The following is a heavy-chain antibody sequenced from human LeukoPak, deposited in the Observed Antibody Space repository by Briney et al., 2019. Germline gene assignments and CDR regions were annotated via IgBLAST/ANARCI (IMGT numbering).Heavy chain of an antibody. CDR1: GFTFSSYS. V-gene: IGHV3-21*01. Sequence: GGSLRLSCAASGFTFSSYSMNWVRQAPGRGLEWVSSISSSSSYIYYADSVKGRFTISRDNAKNSLYLQMNSLRAEDTAVYYCARPNCSSTSCAAYYFDYWGQGTLVTVSS. CDR2: ISSSSSYI. D-gene: IGHD2-2*01. CDR3: ARPNCSSTSCAAYYFDY. J-gene: IGHJ4*02.